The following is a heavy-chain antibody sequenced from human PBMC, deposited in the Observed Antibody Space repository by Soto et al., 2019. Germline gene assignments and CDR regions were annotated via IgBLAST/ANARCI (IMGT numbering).Heavy chain of an antibody. CDR2: INPNSGGT. D-gene: IGHD5-18*01. CDR3: ARGYSYGYPFTFDY. Sequence: QVQLVQSGAEVKKPGASVKVSCKASGYTFTGYYMHWVRQAPGQGLEWMGWINPNSGGTNYAQKCQGWVTMTRDTSISTAYMELSRLRSDDTAVYYCARGYSYGYPFTFDYWGQGTLVTVSS. V-gene: IGHV1-2*04. J-gene: IGHJ4*02. CDR1: GYTFTGYY.